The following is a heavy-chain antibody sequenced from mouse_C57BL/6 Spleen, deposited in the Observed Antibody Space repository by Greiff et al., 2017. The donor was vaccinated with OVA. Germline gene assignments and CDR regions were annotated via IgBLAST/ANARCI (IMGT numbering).Heavy chain of an antibody. CDR2: IDPSDSYT. CDR1: GYTFTSYW. CDR3: ARGGLPFAY. D-gene: IGHD2-4*01. V-gene: IGHV1-69*01. Sequence: VQLQQPGAELVMPGASVKLSCKASGYTFTSYWMHWVKQRPGQGLEWIGEIDPSDSYTNYNQKFKSKSTLTVDKSSSTAYMQLSSLTSEDSAVYYCARGGLPFAYWGQGTLVTVSA. J-gene: IGHJ3*01.